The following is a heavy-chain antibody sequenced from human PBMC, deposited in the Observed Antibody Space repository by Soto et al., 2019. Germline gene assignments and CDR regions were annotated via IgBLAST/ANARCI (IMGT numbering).Heavy chain of an antibody. CDR1: GFTFSSYG. Sequence: QVQLVESGGGVVQPGRSLRLSCAASGFTFSSYGMHWVRQAPGKGLEWVAVIWYDGSNKYYADSVKGRFTISRDNSKNTLYLQKNSLRAEDTAVYYCARSRGGGRWLQLDYWGQGTLVTVSS. J-gene: IGHJ4*02. CDR3: ARSRGGGRWLQLDY. CDR2: IWYDGSNK. V-gene: IGHV3-33*01. D-gene: IGHD5-12*01.